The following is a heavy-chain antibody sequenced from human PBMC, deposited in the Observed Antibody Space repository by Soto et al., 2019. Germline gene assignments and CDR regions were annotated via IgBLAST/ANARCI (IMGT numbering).Heavy chain of an antibody. D-gene: IGHD5-18*01. CDR2: INHSGST. V-gene: IGHV4-34*01. Sequence: PSETLSLTCAVYGGSFSGYYWSWIRQPPGKGLEWIGEINHSGSTNYNPSLKSRVTISVDTSKNQFPLKLSSVTAADTAVYYCARGGDTAMDDFDYWGQGTLVTVSS. CDR1: GGSFSGYY. CDR3: ARGGDTAMDDFDY. J-gene: IGHJ4*02.